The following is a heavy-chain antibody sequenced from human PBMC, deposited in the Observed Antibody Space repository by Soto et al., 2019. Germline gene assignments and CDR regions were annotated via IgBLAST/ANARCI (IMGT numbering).Heavy chain of an antibody. CDR3: ARRPGWNYYYYYYMGV. D-gene: IGHD6-19*01. CDR2: INHSGST. CDR1: GGSFSGYY. Sequence: QVQLQQWGAGLLKPSETLSLTCAVYGGSFSGYYWSWIRQPPGKGLEWIGEINHSGSTNYNPSLKSGVTISVDTAKNQFSLKLSSVTAADTAVYYCARRPGWNYYYYYYMGVWGKGTTVTVSS. V-gene: IGHV4-34*01. J-gene: IGHJ6*03.